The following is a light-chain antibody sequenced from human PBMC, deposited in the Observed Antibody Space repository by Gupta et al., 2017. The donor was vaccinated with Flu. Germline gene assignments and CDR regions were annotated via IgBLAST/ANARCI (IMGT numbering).Light chain of an antibody. CDR2: AAS. Sequence: SPSFLSASVGGTVTMTCRASRGIASYLAWYQQKPGKAPKLLIYAASSLFGGVPSRFSGSGSGTEFTLTISSLQPEDLATYYCQQVNRYCQFGGGTKLEIK. CDR1: RGIASY. J-gene: IGKJ4*01. CDR3: QQVNRYCQ. V-gene: IGKV1-9*01.